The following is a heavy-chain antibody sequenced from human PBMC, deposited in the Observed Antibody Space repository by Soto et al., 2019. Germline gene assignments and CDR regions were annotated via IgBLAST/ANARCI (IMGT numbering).Heavy chain of an antibody. Sequence: GGSLRLSCAASGFTFSDYYMSWIRQAPGKGLEWVSYISSSGSTIYYADSVKGRFTISRDNAKNSLYLQMNSLRAEDTAVYYCAREHDYGDYYYYMDVWGKGTTVTVSS. V-gene: IGHV3-11*01. J-gene: IGHJ6*03. CDR3: AREHDYGDYYYYMDV. CDR2: ISSSGSTI. CDR1: GFTFSDYY. D-gene: IGHD4-17*01.